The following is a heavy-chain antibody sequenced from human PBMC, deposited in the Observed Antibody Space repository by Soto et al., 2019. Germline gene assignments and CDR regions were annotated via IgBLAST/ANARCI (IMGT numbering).Heavy chain of an antibody. V-gene: IGHV3-73*02. CDR1: GFTFSGSA. J-gene: IGHJ4*02. CDR2: IRSKANNYAT. CDR3: TKQIYGGNS. D-gene: IGHD4-17*01. Sequence: EVQLVESGGGLVQPGGSLKLSCAASGFTFSGSAMHWVRQACGKGLEWVGRIRSKANNYATAYAASVKGRFTISRDDSENTAYLQMNSLKTEDTAVYYCTKQIYGGNSWGQGTLVTVSS.